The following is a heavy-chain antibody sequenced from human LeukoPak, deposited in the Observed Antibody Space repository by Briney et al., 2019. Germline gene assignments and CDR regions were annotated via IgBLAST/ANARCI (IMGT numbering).Heavy chain of an antibody. V-gene: IGHV3-23*01. Sequence: GGSLRLSCAASGFTFSSYAMDWVRQAPGKGLEWVSAISGSGGSTYYADSVKGRFTISRDNSKNTLYLQMNSLRAEDTAVYYCAKDHLDFWSGYSPSDYWGQGTLVTVSS. CDR3: AKDHLDFWSGYSPSDY. CDR2: ISGSGGST. D-gene: IGHD3-3*01. J-gene: IGHJ4*02. CDR1: GFTFSSYA.